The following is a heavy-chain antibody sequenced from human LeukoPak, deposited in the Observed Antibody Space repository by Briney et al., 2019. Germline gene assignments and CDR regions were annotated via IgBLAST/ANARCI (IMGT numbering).Heavy chain of an antibody. CDR2: ISWNSGNI. V-gene: IGHV3-9*01. CDR3: AKIGRDGYNSEY. D-gene: IGHD5-24*01. J-gene: IGHJ4*02. Sequence: GGSLRLSCAASGFSFADYAMHWVRQAPGKGLEGVSHISWNSGNIAYADSVKGRFTISRDNARSSLYLQMNSLRAEDTALYYCAKIGRDGYNSEYWGQGTLVTVSS. CDR1: GFSFADYA.